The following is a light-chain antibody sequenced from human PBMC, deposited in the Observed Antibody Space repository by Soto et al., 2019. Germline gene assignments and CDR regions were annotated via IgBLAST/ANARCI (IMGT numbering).Light chain of an antibody. J-gene: IGLJ3*02. CDR2: RNN. V-gene: IGLV1-47*01. CDR1: NSNIGRSF. CDR3: STWDDSLNGWV. Sequence: QSVLTQPPSASGTPGQRVTISCSGSNSNIGRSFVYWYQQFPGTAPKLLIYRNNERPSGVPDRFSGSKSGTSASLTISGLRSDDEADYFCSTWDDSLNGWVFGGGTKLTVL.